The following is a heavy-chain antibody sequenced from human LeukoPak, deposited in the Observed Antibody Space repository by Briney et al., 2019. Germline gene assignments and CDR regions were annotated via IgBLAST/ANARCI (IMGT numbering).Heavy chain of an antibody. V-gene: IGHV1-46*01. CDR3: ARQRQGIEQRDYYDSSGDLGY. CDR2: INPSGGST. Sequence: ASVKVSCKASRYSFTSYYMHWVRQAPGQGLEWMGIINPSGGSTSYAQKFQGRVTMTRDTSTSTVYMELSSLRSEDTAVYYCARQRQGIEQRDYYDSSGDLGYWGQGTLVTVSS. J-gene: IGHJ4*02. D-gene: IGHD3-22*01. CDR1: RYSFTSYY.